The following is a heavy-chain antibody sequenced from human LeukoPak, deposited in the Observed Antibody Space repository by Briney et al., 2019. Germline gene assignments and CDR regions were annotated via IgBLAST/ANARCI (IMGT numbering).Heavy chain of an antibody. D-gene: IGHD6-13*01. J-gene: IGHJ5*02. CDR2: IYHSGGT. CDR1: GGSISSGSYY. Sequence: SETLSLTCTVSGGSISSGSYYWGWIRQPPGKGLEWIGSIYHSGGTYYNPSLKSRVTISVDTSKNQFSLKLSSVTAADTAVYYCARGYSSSWYFNWFDPWGQGTLVTVSS. V-gene: IGHV4-39*07. CDR3: ARGYSSSWYFNWFDP.